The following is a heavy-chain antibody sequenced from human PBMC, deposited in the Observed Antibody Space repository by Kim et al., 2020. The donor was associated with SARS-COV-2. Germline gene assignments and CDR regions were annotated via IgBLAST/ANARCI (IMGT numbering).Heavy chain of an antibody. J-gene: IGHJ5*02. V-gene: IGHV1-24*01. CDR2: FYPEDGET. D-gene: IGHD1-26*01. CDR3: ATGVGMGVPSWFDP. CDR1: GYTLTELS. Sequence: ASVKVSCKVSGYTLTELSMHWVRQAPGKGLEWMGGFYPEDGETIYAQKFQGRVTMTEDTSTDTAYMELSSLRSEDTAVYYCATGVGMGVPSWFDPWGQGTLVTVAS.